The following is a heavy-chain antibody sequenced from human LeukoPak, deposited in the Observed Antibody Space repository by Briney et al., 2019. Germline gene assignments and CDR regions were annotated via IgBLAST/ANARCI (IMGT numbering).Heavy chain of an antibody. CDR1: GFTFSSYW. CDR2: IKQDGSEK. Sequence: PGGSLRLSCAASGFTFSSYWMSWVRQAPGKGLEWVANIKQDGSEKYYVDSVKGRFTISRDNAKNSLYLQMNSLRAEDTAVYYCARVLGDDSSGYYPNRYYYYYMDVWGKGTTVTVSS. D-gene: IGHD3-22*01. J-gene: IGHJ6*03. CDR3: ARVLGDDSSGYYPNRYYYYYMDV. V-gene: IGHV3-7*01.